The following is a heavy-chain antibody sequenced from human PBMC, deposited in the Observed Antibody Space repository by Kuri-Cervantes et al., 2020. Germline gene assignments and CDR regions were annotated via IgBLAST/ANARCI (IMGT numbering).Heavy chain of an antibody. D-gene: IGHD3-9*01. V-gene: IGHV3-30-3*01. CDR3: AGYDILSRGSAFDI. CDR1: GFTFSSYA. CDR2: ISYDGSNE. J-gene: IGHJ3*02. Sequence: LSLTCAASGFTFSSYAMHWVRQAPGKGLEWVAVISYDGSNEYYADSVKGRFTISRDNSKNTLYLQMNSLRAEDTAVYYCAGYDILSRGSAFDIWGQGTMVTVSS.